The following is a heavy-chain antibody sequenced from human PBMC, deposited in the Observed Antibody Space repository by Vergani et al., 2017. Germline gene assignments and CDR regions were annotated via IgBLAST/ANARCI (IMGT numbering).Heavy chain of an antibody. CDR2: IYPGDSDT. J-gene: IGHJ5*02. CDR3: ARFVIFGAARPYXFDP. Sequence: EVQLVQSGAEVKKPGESLKISCKGSGYSFTSYWIGWVRQMPGKGLVWMGIIYPGDSDTRYSPSFQGQVTISADKSISTAYLQWSSLKASDNAMYYCARFVIFGAARPYXFDPWGQGTLVTGSS. D-gene: IGHD6-6*01. CDR1: GYSFTSYW. V-gene: IGHV5-51*03.